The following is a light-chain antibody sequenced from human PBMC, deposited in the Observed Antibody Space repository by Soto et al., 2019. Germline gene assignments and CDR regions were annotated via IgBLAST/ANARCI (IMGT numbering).Light chain of an antibody. J-gene: IGKJ3*01. Sequence: EIVLTQSPATLSLSPGERATLSCRASQSVSSYLAWYQQKPGQAPRLLIYDATNRATGIPARCSGSGSGTDLTLTISSLEPEDFAVYYCQQRSNWPPKFTFGPGTKVDIK. CDR3: QQRSNWPPKFT. V-gene: IGKV3-11*01. CDR2: DAT. CDR1: QSVSSY.